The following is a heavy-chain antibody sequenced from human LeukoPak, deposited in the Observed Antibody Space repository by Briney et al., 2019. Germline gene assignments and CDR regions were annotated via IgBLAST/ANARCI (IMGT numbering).Heavy chain of an antibody. V-gene: IGHV3-30*02. CDR2: IRYDGSNK. CDR1: GFTFSSYD. J-gene: IGHJ3*02. CDR3: ASPGGNGDHGHDAFDI. D-gene: IGHD4-17*01. Sequence: GGSLRLSCAASGFTFSSYDMHWVRQAPGKGLEWVAFIRYDGSNKYYADSVKGRFTISRDNSKNTLYLQMNSLRAEDTAVYYCASPGGNGDHGHDAFDIWGQGTMVTVSS.